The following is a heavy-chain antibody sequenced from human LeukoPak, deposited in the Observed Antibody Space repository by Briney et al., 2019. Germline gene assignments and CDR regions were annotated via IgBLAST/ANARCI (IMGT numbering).Heavy chain of an antibody. CDR2: ISSDGGNT. CDR3: ATIGLP. Sequence: GGSLRLSCAASGFTFRSFAMHWVRQAPGKGLEYVSGISSDGGNTLYASSVQGRFTISRDNSKNTLFLQMGSLRGDDMAVYYCATIGLPRGQGTLVTVSS. V-gene: IGHV3-64*01. CDR1: GFTFRSFA. D-gene: IGHD1-26*01. J-gene: IGHJ4*02.